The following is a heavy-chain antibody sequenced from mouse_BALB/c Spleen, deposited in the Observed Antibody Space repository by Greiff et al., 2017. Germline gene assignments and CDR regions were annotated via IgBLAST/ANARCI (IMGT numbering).Heavy chain of an antibody. Sequence: EVKLVESGGGLVQPGGSLKLSCAASGFTFSSYAMSWVRQTPEKRLEWVATISSGGSYTYYPDSVKGRFTISRDNAKNTLYLQMSSLRSEDTAMYDCARQDYGYGTWFAYWGQGTLVTVSA. V-gene: IGHV5-9-3*01. CDR2: ISSGGSYT. D-gene: IGHD2-2*01. CDR3: ARQDYGYGTWFAY. J-gene: IGHJ3*01. CDR1: GFTFSSYA.